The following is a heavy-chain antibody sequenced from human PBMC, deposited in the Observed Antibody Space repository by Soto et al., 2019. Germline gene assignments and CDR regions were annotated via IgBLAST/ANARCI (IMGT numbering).Heavy chain of an antibody. V-gene: IGHV3-21*01. D-gene: IGHD6-13*01. CDR1: GFTFRSFT. Sequence: GGSLRLSCAASGFTFRSFTMNWVRQAPGKGLKWVSTISSNSAYIYYTDALRGRFTISRDNAKNSLHINLNSLRAEDTAVYYCTRDASRDSSARGWFDPWGPGTLVTVS. CDR2: ISSNSAYI. J-gene: IGHJ5*02. CDR3: TRDASRDSSARGWFDP.